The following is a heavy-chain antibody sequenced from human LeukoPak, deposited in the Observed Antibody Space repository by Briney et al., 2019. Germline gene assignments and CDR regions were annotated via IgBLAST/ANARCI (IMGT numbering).Heavy chain of an antibody. CDR2: IYPGDSDT. Sequence: GESLKISCKGSGYSFTSYWIGWVCQMPGKGLEWMGIIYPGDSDTRYSPSFQGQVTISADKSISTAYLQWSSLKASDTAMYYCARHNSSSWYFSWFDPWGQGTLVTVSS. J-gene: IGHJ5*02. CDR1: GYSFTSYW. V-gene: IGHV5-51*01. D-gene: IGHD6-13*01. CDR3: ARHNSSSWYFSWFDP.